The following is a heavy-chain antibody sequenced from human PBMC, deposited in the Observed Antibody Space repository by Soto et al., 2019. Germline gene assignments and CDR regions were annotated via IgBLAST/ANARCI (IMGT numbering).Heavy chain of an antibody. CDR3: AKDEVGAVYYYYYGMDV. J-gene: IGHJ6*02. D-gene: IGHD1-26*01. CDR2: ISGSGGST. Sequence: EVQLLESGGGLVQPGGSLRLSCAASGFTFSSYAMSWVRQAPGKGLEWVSAISGSGGSTYYADSAKSRFTISRDNSKNTRYLEMNSLRAEDTAVYYCAKDEVGAVYYYYYGMDVWGQGTTVTVSS. CDR1: GFTFSSYA. V-gene: IGHV3-23*01.